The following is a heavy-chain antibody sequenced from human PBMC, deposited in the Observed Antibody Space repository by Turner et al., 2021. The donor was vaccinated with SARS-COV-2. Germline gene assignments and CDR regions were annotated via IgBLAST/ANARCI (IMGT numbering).Heavy chain of an antibody. CDR2: IYTSGNTDWTH. D-gene: IGHD3-10*01. J-gene: IGHJ5*02. Sequence: QVQLQVSGAGLLKPSQTLSLTCTIYGGSITIGSSFWTWIRQPAGRGLEWIARIYTSGNTDWTHDYNPSLKSRGSISVDSSKIQFSLKLTSVTAAYTAVYHCARACPGSGWFDPWGQGSRVTVSS. V-gene: IGHV4-61*02. CDR1: GGSITIGSSF. CDR3: ARACPGSGWFDP.